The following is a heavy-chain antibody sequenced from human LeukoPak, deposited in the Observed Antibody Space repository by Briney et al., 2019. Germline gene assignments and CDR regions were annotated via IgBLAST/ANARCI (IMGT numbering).Heavy chain of an antibody. D-gene: IGHD3-3*01. J-gene: IGHJ4*02. V-gene: IGHV1-18*01. CDR3: AREGITIFGVVFDY. CDR2: ISAYNGNT. CDR1: GYTFTSYG. Sequence: ASVKVSCKASGYTFTSYGICWGRAAPGQGLERMGWISAYNGNTNYAQKLQGTVTMTTDTSTSTAYMELRSLRSDDTAVYCCAREGITIFGVVFDYWGQGTLVTVSS.